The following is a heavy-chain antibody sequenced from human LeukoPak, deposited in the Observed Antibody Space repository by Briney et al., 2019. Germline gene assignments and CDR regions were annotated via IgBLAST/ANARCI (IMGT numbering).Heavy chain of an antibody. CDR3: ARRGQEGPAASPYYYYSMDV. V-gene: IGHV5-51*01. CDR1: GYSFTSYW. J-gene: IGHJ6*02. CDR2: IYPGDSDT. D-gene: IGHD2-2*01. Sequence: GESLKISSKGSGYSFTSYWIGWVRQMPGKGLEWMGIIYPGDSDTRYSPSFQGQVTISADKSISTAYLRWSSLRASDTAIYYCARRGQEGPAASPYYYYSMDVWGQGTTVTVSS.